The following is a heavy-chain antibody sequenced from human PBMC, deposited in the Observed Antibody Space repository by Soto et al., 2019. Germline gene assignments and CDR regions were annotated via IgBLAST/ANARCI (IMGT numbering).Heavy chain of an antibody. Sequence: ASLKVSCKASGYTFTSYDINWVRQATGQGLEWMGWMNPNSGNTGYAQKFQGRVTMTRNTSTSTAYMELTSLRSEDTAVYYCARDASIAVGGNWFDPWGQGTLVTVSS. J-gene: IGHJ5*02. CDR3: ARDASIAVGGNWFDP. V-gene: IGHV1-8*01. D-gene: IGHD2-15*01. CDR1: GYTFTSYD. CDR2: MNPNSGNT.